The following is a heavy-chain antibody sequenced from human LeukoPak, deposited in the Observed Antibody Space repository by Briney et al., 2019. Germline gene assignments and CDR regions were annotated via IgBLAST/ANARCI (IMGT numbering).Heavy chain of an antibody. V-gene: IGHV3-23*01. D-gene: IGHD2-2*01. CDR1: GFTFSIYA. CDR3: ATGCVGSPNCQTTGYDH. CDR2: ISDSGRNT. Sequence: GGSLRLSCAASGFTFSIYAMNWVRQAPGKGLEWVSGISDSGRNTYYSDSVKGRFTISRDNSESTVYLQMNSLTAEDTAQYYCATGCVGSPNCQTTGYDHWGQGILVTVSS. J-gene: IGHJ4*02.